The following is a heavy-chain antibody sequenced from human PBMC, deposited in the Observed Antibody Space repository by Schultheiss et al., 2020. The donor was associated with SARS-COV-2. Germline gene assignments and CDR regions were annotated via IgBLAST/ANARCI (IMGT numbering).Heavy chain of an antibody. D-gene: IGHD6-6*01. CDR1: GYSFTSYW. CDR2: IYPGDSDT. CDR3: ARHSSSEVFDY. J-gene: IGHJ4*02. Sequence: GGSLRLSCKGSGYSFTSYWIGWVRQMPGKGLEWMGIIYPGDSDTRYSPSFQGQVTISADKSISTAYLQWSSLKASDTPMYYCARHSSSEVFDYWGQGTLVTVSS. V-gene: IGHV5-51*01.